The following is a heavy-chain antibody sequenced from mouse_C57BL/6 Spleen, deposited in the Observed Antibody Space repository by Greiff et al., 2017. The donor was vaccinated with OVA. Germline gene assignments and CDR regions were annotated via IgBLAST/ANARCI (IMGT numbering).Heavy chain of an antibody. J-gene: IGHJ3*01. CDR3: ARPITTVVSPAWFAY. D-gene: IGHD1-1*01. V-gene: IGHV14-2*01. CDR2: IDPEDGET. Sequence: VQLKHSGAELVKPGASVKLSCTASGFNIKDYYMHWVKQRTEQGLEWIGRIDPEDGETKYAPKFQGKATITADTSSNTAYLQLSSLTSEDTAVYYCARPITTVVSPAWFAYWGQGTLVTVSA. CDR1: GFNIKDYY.